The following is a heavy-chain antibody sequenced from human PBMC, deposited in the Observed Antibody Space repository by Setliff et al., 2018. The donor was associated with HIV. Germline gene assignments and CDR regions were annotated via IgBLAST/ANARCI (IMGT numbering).Heavy chain of an antibody. J-gene: IGHJ4*02. V-gene: IGHV4-34*01. CDR3: ARGYASGYDAYGY. Sequence: SETLSLTCAVYGGSFSSYYWTWIRQPPGKGLQWIGEINDSGSTNYNPSLKSRVTISVDTYNNQFSLNMNSVNAADTAVYYCARGYASGYDAYGYWGQGTLVTVSS. CDR1: GGSFSSYY. CDR2: INDSGST. D-gene: IGHD5-12*01.